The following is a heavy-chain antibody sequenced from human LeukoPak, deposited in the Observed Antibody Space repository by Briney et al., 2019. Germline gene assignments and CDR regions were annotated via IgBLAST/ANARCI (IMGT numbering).Heavy chain of an antibody. D-gene: IGHD6-13*01. CDR1: GFTFGDYY. Sequence: MSGGSLRLSCAASGFTFGDYYMSWIRQAPGKGLEWVSYISSSGSTIYYADSVKGRFTISRDNAKNSLYLQMNSLRAEDTAVYYCARDRDYSSSCPDYWGQGTLVTVSS. J-gene: IGHJ4*02. V-gene: IGHV3-11*01. CDR3: ARDRDYSSSCPDY. CDR2: ISSSGSTI.